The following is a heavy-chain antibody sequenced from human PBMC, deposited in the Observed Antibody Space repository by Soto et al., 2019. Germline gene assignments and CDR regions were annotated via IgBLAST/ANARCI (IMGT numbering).Heavy chain of an antibody. J-gene: IGHJ5*02. CDR1: GFTFSSYG. D-gene: IGHD2-2*01. CDR2: MSFDGSNE. Sequence: QVQLVESGGGVVQPGRSLRLSCVASGFTFSSYGMHWVRQAPGKGLEWVAVMSFDGSNEYYADSVKGRFTISRDNSKNTLYLQMNSLRAEDTAVYYCAREEARKDIVLAPVNWFDHWGQGTLVTVSS. V-gene: IGHV3-30-3*01. CDR3: AREEARKDIVLAPVNWFDH.